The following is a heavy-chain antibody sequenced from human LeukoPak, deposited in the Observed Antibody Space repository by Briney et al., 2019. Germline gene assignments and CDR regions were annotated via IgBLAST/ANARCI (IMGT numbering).Heavy chain of an antibody. CDR3: ARDLSSGYYRYYFDY. CDR2: IYYSGST. CDR1: GGSISSGDYY. Sequence: SQTLSLTCTVSGGSISSGDYYWSWIRQPPGKGLEWIGYIYYSGSTYHNPSLKSRVTISVDTSKNQFSLKLSSVTAADTAVYYCARDLSSGYYRYYFDYWGQGTLVTVSS. V-gene: IGHV4-30-4*08. D-gene: IGHD3-22*01. J-gene: IGHJ4*02.